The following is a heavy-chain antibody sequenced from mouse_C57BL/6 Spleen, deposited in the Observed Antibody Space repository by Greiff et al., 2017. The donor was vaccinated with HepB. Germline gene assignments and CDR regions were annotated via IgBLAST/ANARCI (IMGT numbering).Heavy chain of an antibody. CDR1: GFTFSSYA. V-gene: IGHV5-4*01. CDR2: ISDGGSYT. CDR3: ATYGSSYRYFDY. J-gene: IGHJ2*01. D-gene: IGHD1-1*01. Sequence: EVQVVESGGGLVKPGGSLKLSCAASGFTFSSYAMSWVRQTPEKRLEWVATISDGGSYTYYPDNVKGRFTISRDNAKNNLYLQMSHLKSEDTAMYYCATYGSSYRYFDYWGQGTTLTVSS.